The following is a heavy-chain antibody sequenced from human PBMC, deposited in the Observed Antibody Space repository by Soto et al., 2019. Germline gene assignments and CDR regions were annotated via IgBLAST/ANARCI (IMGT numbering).Heavy chain of an antibody. D-gene: IGHD3-3*01. V-gene: IGHV1-8*01. CDR2: MNPNSGNT. CDR3: ARGPVSLRFLEWFPDAFDI. CDR1: GYTFTSYD. Sequence: ASVKVSCKASGYTFTSYDINWVRQATGQGLEWMGWMNPNSGNTGYAQKFQGRVTMTRNTSISTAYMELSSLRSEDTAVYYCARGPVSLRFLEWFPDAFDIWGQGTMVTVSS. J-gene: IGHJ3*02.